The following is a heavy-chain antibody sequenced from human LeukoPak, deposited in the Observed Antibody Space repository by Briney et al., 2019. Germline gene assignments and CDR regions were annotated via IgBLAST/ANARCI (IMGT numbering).Heavy chain of an antibody. CDR3: ARASAYDPPPPPKYYMDV. CDR1: GGTLTING. D-gene: IGHD5-12*01. Sequence: SLKVSCKASGGTLTINGITWVRQAPGHGLEWMGAIISNSGTANYAQKFQGRLTITADKSTNTVYMELTSLKSEDTAVYFCARASAYDPPPPPKYYMDVWGKGTTVVVSS. V-gene: IGHV1-69*06. J-gene: IGHJ6*03. CDR2: IISNSGTA.